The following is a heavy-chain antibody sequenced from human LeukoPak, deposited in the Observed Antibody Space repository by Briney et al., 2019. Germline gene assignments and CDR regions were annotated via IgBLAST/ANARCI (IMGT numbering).Heavy chain of an antibody. CDR3: ARYGMATIQFFDY. D-gene: IGHD5-24*01. Sequence: GKXLXWIWYISYSGSTKYNPSLKSRVTISVDTSKNQFSLKLSSVTAADTAVYYCARYGMATIQFFDYWGQGTLFTVSS. J-gene: IGHJ4*02. V-gene: IGHV4-59*01. CDR2: ISYSGST.